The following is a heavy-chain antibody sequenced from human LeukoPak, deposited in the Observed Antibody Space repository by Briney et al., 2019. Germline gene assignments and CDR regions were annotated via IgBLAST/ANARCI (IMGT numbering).Heavy chain of an antibody. J-gene: IGHJ4*02. CDR1: GGSISSYY. CDR2: IYTSGST. V-gene: IGHV4-4*09. CDR3: ARRDAGYYFDY. Sequence: TSETLSLTCTVSGGSISSYYWSCIRQPPGKGLEWIGYIYTSGSTNYNPSLKSRVTISVDTSKNQFSLKLSSVTAADTAVYYCARRDAGYYFDYWGQGTLVTVSS.